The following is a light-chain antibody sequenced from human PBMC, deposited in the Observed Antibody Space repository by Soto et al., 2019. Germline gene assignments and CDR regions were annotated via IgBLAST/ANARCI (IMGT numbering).Light chain of an antibody. CDR2: DVN. CDR3: SSYASSNTFVM. V-gene: IGLV2-11*01. J-gene: IGLJ3*02. CDR1: SSDIGGFNY. Sequence: QSALTQPRSVSGSPGQSVTISCTATSSDIGGFNYVSWYQHYPGKAPKLMIYDVNQRPSGVPDRFFGSKSGNTASLTISGLQAEDEADYYCSSYASSNTFVMFGGGTKLTVL.